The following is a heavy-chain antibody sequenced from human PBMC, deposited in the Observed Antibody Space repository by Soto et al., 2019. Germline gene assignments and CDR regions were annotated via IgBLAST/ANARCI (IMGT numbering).Heavy chain of an antibody. CDR1: GFTFSNYA. CDR2: ISNSDDST. V-gene: IGHV3-23*01. Sequence: PGGSLRLSCAASGFTFSNYAMTWVRQAPGKGLEWVATISNSDDSTFYVDSVKGRFTISRDNAKNTLYLQMNSLRAEDTAVYYCARVGMAVAGAFDIWGQGTMVTVSS. D-gene: IGHD6-19*01. J-gene: IGHJ3*02. CDR3: ARVGMAVAGAFDI.